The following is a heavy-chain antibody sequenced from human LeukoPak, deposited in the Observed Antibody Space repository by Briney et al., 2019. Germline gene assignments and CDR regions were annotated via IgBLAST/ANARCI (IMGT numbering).Heavy chain of an antibody. V-gene: IGHV4-59*12. CDR2: IYYSGST. CDR3: ARDHPHIVVVVAATNYYMDV. D-gene: IGHD2-15*01. Sequence: PSETLSLTCTVFGGSISSYYWSWIRQPPGKGLEWIGYIYYSGSTNYNPSLKSRVTISVDTSKNQFSLKLSSVTAADTAVYYCARDHPHIVVVVAATNYYMDVWGKGTTVTVSS. J-gene: IGHJ6*03. CDR1: GGSISSYY.